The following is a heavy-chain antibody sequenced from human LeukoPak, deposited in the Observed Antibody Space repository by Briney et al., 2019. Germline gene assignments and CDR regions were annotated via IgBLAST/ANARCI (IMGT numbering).Heavy chain of an antibody. CDR3: ARGPRGSGSRRFNWFDP. CDR1: GYTFTSYY. V-gene: IGHV1-46*01. Sequence: ASVKVSCKASGYTFTSYYMHWVRQPPGQGLEWMGIINPSGGSTSYAQKFQGRVTMTRDTSTSTVYMELSSLRSEDTAVYYCARGPRGSGSRRFNWFDPWGQGTLVTVSS. J-gene: IGHJ5*02. D-gene: IGHD3-10*01. CDR2: INPSGGST.